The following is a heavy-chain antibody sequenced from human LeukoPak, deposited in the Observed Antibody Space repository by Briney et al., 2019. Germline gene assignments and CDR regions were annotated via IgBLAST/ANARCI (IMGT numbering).Heavy chain of an antibody. CDR1: GYTFPSYY. J-gene: IGHJ4*02. D-gene: IGHD3-22*01. CDR2: INPSGGST. Sequence: GASVKVSCKASGYTFPSYYMHWVRQAPGQGLEWMGIINPSGGSTNYAQKFHGRDTMTRDRSTSTVYMELSSLRSEDTAVYYCASTTYYYDSSALDYWGQGTPVTVSS. V-gene: IGHV1-46*01. CDR3: ASTTYYYDSSALDY.